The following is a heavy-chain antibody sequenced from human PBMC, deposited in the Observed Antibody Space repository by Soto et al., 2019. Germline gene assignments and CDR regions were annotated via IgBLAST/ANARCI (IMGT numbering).Heavy chain of an antibody. D-gene: IGHD3-9*01. CDR2: IYYSGST. V-gene: IGHV4-59*02. J-gene: IGHJ5*02. CDR3: AIDPGGYDILTGYYHNWFDP. Sequence: SSWTLSLSCTVSVGCVRSSYGSWIRQTPGKGLEWIGYIYYSGSTNYNPSLKSRVTISVDTSKNQFSLKLSSVTAADTAVYYCAIDPGGYDILTGYYHNWFDPRGQGTLVTVSS. CDR1: VGCVRSSY.